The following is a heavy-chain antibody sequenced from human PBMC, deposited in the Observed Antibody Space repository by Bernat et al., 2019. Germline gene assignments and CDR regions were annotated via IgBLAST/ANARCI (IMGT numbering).Heavy chain of an antibody. CDR1: GFTFSDSY. V-gene: IGHV3-11*01. CDR3: ARAGIYWYFDL. J-gene: IGHJ2*01. D-gene: IGHD3-10*01. Sequence: QVQLVESGGGLVKPGGSLRLSCAASGFTFSDSYMSWIRQAPEKGLEWVSYISTSGGTIYYTDSVRGRFTISWDNAKSSMSLQMNSLRAEDTAVYYCARAGIYWYFDLWGRGTLVTVSS. CDR2: ISTSGGTI.